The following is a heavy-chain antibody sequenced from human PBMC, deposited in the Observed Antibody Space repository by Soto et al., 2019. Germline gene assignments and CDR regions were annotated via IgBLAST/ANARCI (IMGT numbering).Heavy chain of an antibody. CDR3: ARDRAYSCFDY. CDR1: GFTFSSSW. CDR2: INEDGNTK. V-gene: IGHV3-7*05. Sequence: EVQLVESGGALVQRGGSLRLSCAASGFTFSSSWMVWVRQAPGKGLEWVANINEDGNTKNFVDSVKGRFTISRDNAKRSLYLQMNSLSAEDTAVYYCARDRAYSCFDYWGQGTLVTVSS. J-gene: IGHJ4*02. D-gene: IGHD5-18*01.